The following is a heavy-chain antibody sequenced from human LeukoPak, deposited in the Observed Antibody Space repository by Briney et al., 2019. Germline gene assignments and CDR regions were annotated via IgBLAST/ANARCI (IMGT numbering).Heavy chain of an antibody. D-gene: IGHD5-12*01. V-gene: IGHV4-4*07. CDR3: AREGGYSGYLDY. CDR1: GGSITNYY. Sequence: SNTLFLTSNVSGGSITNYYWSWIRQPAGKGLVWIGRIYCTGSTNYTPSLKSRVTLSVDTSKSQFSLKLTSVTAADTAVYYCAREGGYSGYLDYWGHGALVTVSS. J-gene: IGHJ4*01. CDR2: IYCTGST.